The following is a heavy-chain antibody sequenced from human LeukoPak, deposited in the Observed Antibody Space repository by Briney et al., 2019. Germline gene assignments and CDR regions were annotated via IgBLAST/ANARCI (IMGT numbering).Heavy chain of an antibody. D-gene: IGHD3-10*01. CDR1: GFSFSKAW. Sequence: GGSLRLSCAASGFSFSKAWMSWVRQAPGKGLEWVGRIESKTDGGTTDYAAPVKGRFTISRDDSKNTLFLQVNSLKIEDTAVYYCTTVTLRPVGLWGQGTLVTVSS. CDR2: IESKTDGGTT. CDR3: TTVTLRPVGL. V-gene: IGHV3-15*04. J-gene: IGHJ4*02.